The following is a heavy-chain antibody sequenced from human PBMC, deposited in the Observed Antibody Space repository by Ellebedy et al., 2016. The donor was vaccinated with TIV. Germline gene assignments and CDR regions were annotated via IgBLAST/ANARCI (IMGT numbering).Heavy chain of an antibody. Sequence: GGSLRLXXAASGFTFSSYAMHWVRQAPGKGLEWVAVISYDGSNKYYADSVKGRFTISRDNSKNTLYLQMNSLRAEDTTVYYCARVDCSSTSCPAYYYYGMDVWGQGTTVTVSS. V-gene: IGHV3-30*04. D-gene: IGHD2-2*01. CDR2: ISYDGSNK. CDR3: ARVDCSSTSCPAYYYYGMDV. CDR1: GFTFSSYA. J-gene: IGHJ6*02.